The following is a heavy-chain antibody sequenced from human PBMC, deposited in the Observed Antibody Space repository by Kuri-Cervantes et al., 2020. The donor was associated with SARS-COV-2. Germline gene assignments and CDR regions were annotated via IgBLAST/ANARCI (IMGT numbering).Heavy chain of an antibody. D-gene: IGHD2-2*01. J-gene: IGHJ6*02. Sequence: SETLSLTCAVYGGSFSGSYWSWIRQPPGKGLEWIGEINHSGSTNYNPSLKSRVTISVDTSKNQFSLKLRSVTAADTAVYYCERGGRYCSSTSCLPYYYYYGMDVWGQGTTVTVSS. V-gene: IGHV4-34*01. CDR1: GGSFSGSY. CDR2: INHSGST. CDR3: ERGGRYCSSTSCLPYYYYYGMDV.